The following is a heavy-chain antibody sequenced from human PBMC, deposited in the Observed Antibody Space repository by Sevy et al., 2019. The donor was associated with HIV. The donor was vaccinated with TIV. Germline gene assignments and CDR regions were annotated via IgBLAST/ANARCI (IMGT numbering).Heavy chain of an antibody. D-gene: IGHD2-15*01. Sequence: SETLSLTCAVSGYSISSGHYWGWIRQPPGKGLEWVGGIYYTGSTFYNPSLESRLTISVDTSSNQFSLRLSSVTAADTAVYYCARVYSGYIDQWGQGTLVTVSS. CDR3: ARVYSGYIDQ. CDR1: GYSISSGHY. V-gene: IGHV4-38-2*01. J-gene: IGHJ4*02. CDR2: IYYTGST.